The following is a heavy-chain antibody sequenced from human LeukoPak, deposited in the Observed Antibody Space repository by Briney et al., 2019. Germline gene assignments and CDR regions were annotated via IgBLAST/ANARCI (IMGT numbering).Heavy chain of an antibody. CDR3: AKSAGSAGMDV. D-gene: IGHD3-10*01. J-gene: IGHJ6*02. CDR1: GFTVSNYE. Sequence: GGSLRLSCAASGFTVSNYEMHWVRQAPGKGLEWVSAISGSGGSTYYADSVKGRFTISRDNSKNTLYLQMNSLRAEDTAVYYCAKSAGSAGMDVWGQGTTVTVSS. V-gene: IGHV3-23*01. CDR2: ISGSGGST.